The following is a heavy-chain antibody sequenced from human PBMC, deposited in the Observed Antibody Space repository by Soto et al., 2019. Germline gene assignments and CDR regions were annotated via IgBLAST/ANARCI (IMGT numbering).Heavy chain of an antibody. J-gene: IGHJ4*02. CDR1: GFTLGTYV. V-gene: IGHV3-23*01. D-gene: IGHD2-15*01. Sequence: EVQLLESGGGLVQPGGSLRLSCAASGFTLGTYVMTWVRQAPGKGLELVSAISGSGGSTNYADPVKGRFTISRDNTKNTLYLQMNSLRGEDTAVYYCAKDRKGSYCSGDTCYSFDYWAQGTLVTVPS. CDR3: AKDRKGSYCSGDTCYSFDY. CDR2: ISGSGGST.